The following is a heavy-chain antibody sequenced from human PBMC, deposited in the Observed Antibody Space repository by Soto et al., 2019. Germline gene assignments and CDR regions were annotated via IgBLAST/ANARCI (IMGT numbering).Heavy chain of an antibody. V-gene: IGHV4-59*08. D-gene: IGHD6-19*01. CDR2: ISYSGST. CDR1: GDSISSDY. Sequence: QVQLQESGPGLVKPSETLSLTCTVSGDSISSDYWSWIRQAPGKGLEWIGFISYSGSTNYNPSLSSRIPISVDPSKNQFSLRLSSVTAADTAVYYCARRVSSGWTQHSFDYWGQGILVTVSS. J-gene: IGHJ4*02. CDR3: ARRVSSGWTQHSFDY.